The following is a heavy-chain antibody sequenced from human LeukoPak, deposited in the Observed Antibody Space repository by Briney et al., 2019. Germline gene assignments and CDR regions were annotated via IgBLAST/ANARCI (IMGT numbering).Heavy chain of an antibody. CDR2: ISAYNGNT. D-gene: IGHD3-16*02. CDR3: ARSIMITFGGVIAYFDY. J-gene: IGHJ4*02. CDR1: GYTFTSYG. Sequence: ASVKVSCKASGYTFTSYGISWVRQAPGQGLEWMGWISAYNGNTNYAQKLQGRVTMTTDTSTSTAYMELRSLRSDDTAMYYCARSIMITFGGVIAYFDYWGQGTLVTVSS. V-gene: IGHV1-18*01.